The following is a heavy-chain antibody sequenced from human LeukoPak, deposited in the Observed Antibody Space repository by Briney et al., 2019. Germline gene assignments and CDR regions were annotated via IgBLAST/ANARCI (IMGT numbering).Heavy chain of an antibody. CDR3: ARTQNWGYFDY. CDR1: GGSISPYY. J-gene: IGHJ4*02. CDR2: IHYTGTT. V-gene: IGHV4-59*01. D-gene: IGHD7-27*01. Sequence: PSETLSLTCTVSGGSISPYYWSWIRQAPGKELEWIAYIHYTGTTKYNPSLESRITISVDTSTNQFSLRLSSVTAADTAVYYCARTQNWGYFDYWGQGTLVTVSS.